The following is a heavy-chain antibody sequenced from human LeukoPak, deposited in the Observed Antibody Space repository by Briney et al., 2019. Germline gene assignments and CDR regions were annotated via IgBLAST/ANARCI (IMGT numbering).Heavy chain of an antibody. V-gene: IGHV3-30*02. D-gene: IGHD3-22*01. CDR2: IGHDGSNK. Sequence: GGSLRLSCAASGFTFNRYGMHWVRQAPGKGLEWGAYIGHDGSNKYYADSVKGRFTISRDSSKNTLYLQMNSLRAEDTAVYYCARDVRIVYYDRSPDYWGQGTLVTVSS. CDR3: ARDVRIVYYDRSPDY. CDR1: GFTFNRYG. J-gene: IGHJ4*02.